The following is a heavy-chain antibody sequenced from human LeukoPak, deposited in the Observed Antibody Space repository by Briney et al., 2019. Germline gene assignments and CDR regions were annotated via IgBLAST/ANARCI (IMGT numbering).Heavy chain of an antibody. CDR1: GRTFISYA. Sequence: ASVKVSCKASGRTFISYAISWVRQAPGQGLEWMGRIIPIFGTANYAQKFQGRVTITTDESTSTAYMELSSMRSEDTAVYYCARSDFSSGYYTGMWGQGTLVTVSS. CDR2: IIPIFGTA. CDR3: ARSDFSSGYYTGM. V-gene: IGHV1-69*05. J-gene: IGHJ4*02. D-gene: IGHD3-3*01.